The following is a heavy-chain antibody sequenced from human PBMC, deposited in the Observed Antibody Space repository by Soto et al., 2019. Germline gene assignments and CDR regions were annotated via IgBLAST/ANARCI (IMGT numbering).Heavy chain of an antibody. J-gene: IGHJ5*02. Sequence: TRSLACTPSRPSISRYYSSCIRQPPGKGLEWIGYIYYSGSTNYNPSLKSRVTISVDTSKNQFSLKLSSVTAADTAVYYCARHRHHYYGSGSYPLAAYWFDPWGQGTLVTVSS. CDR2: IYYSGST. D-gene: IGHD3-10*01. V-gene: IGHV4-59*08. CDR3: ARHRHHYYGSGSYPLAAYWFDP. CDR1: RPSISRYY.